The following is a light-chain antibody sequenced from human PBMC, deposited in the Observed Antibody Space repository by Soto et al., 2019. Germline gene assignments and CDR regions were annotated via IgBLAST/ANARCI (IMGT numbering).Light chain of an antibody. CDR2: AAS. Sequence: DIQMTQSPSSLSASVGDRVTITCRASQGISNYLAWYQQKPGKVPKLLIYAASTLQSGVPSRFSGSGSGTDFTLXXXXLXXXDXXXXXXXXXSDSTWTFGQGTRVEI. CDR3: XXXSDSTWT. V-gene: IGKV1-27*01. J-gene: IGKJ1*01. CDR1: QGISNY.